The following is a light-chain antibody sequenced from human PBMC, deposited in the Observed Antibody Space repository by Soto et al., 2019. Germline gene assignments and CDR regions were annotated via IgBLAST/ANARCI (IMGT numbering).Light chain of an antibody. CDR2: DAS. CDR1: QSVSTN. Sequence: EIVMTQSPATLSVSPGDRATLSCRASQSVSTNLAWYQQKPGKAPRLLIYDASFRATGIPARFSGSGSGTEITLTITILQSEDFAVYYCQRYNNWPPAFTFGPGTKVDLK. V-gene: IGKV3D-15*03. CDR3: QRYNNWPPAFT. J-gene: IGKJ3*01.